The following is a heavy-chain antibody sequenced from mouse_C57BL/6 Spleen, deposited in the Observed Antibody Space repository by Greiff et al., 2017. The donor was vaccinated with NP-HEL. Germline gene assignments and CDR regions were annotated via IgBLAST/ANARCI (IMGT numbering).Heavy chain of an antibody. D-gene: IGHD1-1*01. CDR3: ARSEDYGSSSWYFDV. J-gene: IGHJ1*03. CDR1: GFSLTSYG. Sequence: QVQLQQSGPGLVAPSQSLSITCTVSGFSLTSYGVDWVRQSPGKGLEWLGVIWGVGSTNYNSALKSRLSISKDNSKSQVFLKMNSLQTDDTAMYYCARSEDYGSSSWYFDVWGTGTTVTVSS. V-gene: IGHV2-6*01. CDR2: IWGVGST.